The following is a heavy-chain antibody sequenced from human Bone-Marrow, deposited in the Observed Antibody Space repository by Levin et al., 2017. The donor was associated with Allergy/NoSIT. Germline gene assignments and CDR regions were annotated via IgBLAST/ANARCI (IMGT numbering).Heavy chain of an antibody. D-gene: IGHD1-26*01. CDR1: GGSISGFY. V-gene: IGHV4-4*07. Sequence: RASETLSLTCNVSGGSISGFYWHWIRQPAGKGLEWIGRTKTSGFTNYNPSLKSRVTMSLDTSRNHFSLRLNSVTAADTAVYYCARWDSTRTFFDYWGQGTLVTVSS. CDR2: TKTSGFT. CDR3: ARWDSTRTFFDY. J-gene: IGHJ4*02.